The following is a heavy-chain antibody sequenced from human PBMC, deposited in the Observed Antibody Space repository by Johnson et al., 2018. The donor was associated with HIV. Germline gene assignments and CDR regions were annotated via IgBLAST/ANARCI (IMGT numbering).Heavy chain of an antibody. CDR3: AKDEQWLNDAFDI. V-gene: IGHV3-66*01. J-gene: IGHJ3*02. Sequence: MQLVESGGGLVQPGGSLRLSCAASGFSISSNYMSWIRQAPGKGLEWVSVIYRAGSTSYADSVKGRFTISRDNSENTLYLQMNSLRAEDTAVYYCAKDEQWLNDAFDIWGQGTMVTVSS. CDR1: GFSISSNY. D-gene: IGHD6-19*01. CDR2: IYRAGST.